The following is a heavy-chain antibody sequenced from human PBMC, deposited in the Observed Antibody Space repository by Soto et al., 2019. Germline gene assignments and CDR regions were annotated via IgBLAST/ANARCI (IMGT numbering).Heavy chain of an antibody. D-gene: IGHD2-8*02. CDR1: GCSIGSDY. CDR2: IYYSGST. CDR3: AKARPLKGASITGWFDP. J-gene: IGHJ5*02. Sequence: PSEALSLTCPGSGCSIGSDYWSWIRQPPGQGLEWIGYIYYSGSTNYNPSLKSRVTISVDTSKNQFSLKLSSVTAADTAVYYCAKARPLKGASITGWFDPCGKGTMV. V-gene: IGHV4-59*01.